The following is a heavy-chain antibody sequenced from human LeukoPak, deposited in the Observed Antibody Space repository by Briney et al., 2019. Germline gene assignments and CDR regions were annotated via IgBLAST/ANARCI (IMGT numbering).Heavy chain of an antibody. Sequence: SVKVSCKASGGTFSNYAFIWVRQAPGQGLEWMGGIIPIFGTANYAQKFQGRVTITADESTSTAYMELSSLGSEDTAVYYCARDLSGDYAFDYWGQGTLVTVSS. CDR3: ARDLSGDYAFDY. CDR2: IIPIFGTA. CDR1: GGTFSNYA. V-gene: IGHV1-69*13. J-gene: IGHJ4*02. D-gene: IGHD4-17*01.